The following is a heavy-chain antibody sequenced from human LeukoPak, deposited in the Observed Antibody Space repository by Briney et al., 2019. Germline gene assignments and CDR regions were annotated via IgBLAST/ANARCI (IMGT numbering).Heavy chain of an antibody. CDR2: IIPIFGTA. CDR1: GGTFSSYA. D-gene: IGHD3-22*01. Sequence: SVKVSCKASGGTFSSYAISWVRQAPGQGLEWMGGIIPIFGTANYAQKFQGRVTITADKSTSTAYMELSSLRSEDTAVYYCAIDGRFYDSSGYTSSALDYWGQGTLVTVSS. J-gene: IGHJ4*02. V-gene: IGHV1-69*06. CDR3: AIDGRFYDSSGYTSSALDY.